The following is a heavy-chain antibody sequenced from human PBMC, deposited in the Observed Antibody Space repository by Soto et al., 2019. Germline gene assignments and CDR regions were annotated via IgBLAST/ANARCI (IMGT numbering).Heavy chain of an antibody. J-gene: IGHJ4*02. CDR3: AKDLLGYCCDH. CDR2: IEGSKT. V-gene: IGHV3-23*01. CDR1: GFAFSPNA. D-gene: IGHD2-21*01. Sequence: GGSLRLSCAASGFAFSPNAMAWVRQAPGRGLELVSSIEGSKTIYADSVKGRFTISRDIAKNTLYLQMNSLRAEDTAIYYCAKDLLGYCCDHWGQVTLVTVSS.